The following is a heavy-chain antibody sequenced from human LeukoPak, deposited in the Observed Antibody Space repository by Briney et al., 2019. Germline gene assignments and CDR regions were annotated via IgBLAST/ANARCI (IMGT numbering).Heavy chain of an antibody. CDR3: AKDSAVWGSLNYFDP. J-gene: IGHJ5*02. D-gene: IGHD3-16*01. V-gene: IGHV1-2*02. CDR1: GYTFTSYY. CDR2: INPNSEGT. Sequence: ASVTVSCKASGYTFTSYYMHWVRQAPGQGLEWMGWINPNSEGTKYAQKFQGRVTITRDTSISTAYMYLSSLTSDDTAMYYCAKDSAVWGSLNYFDPWGQGTLVTVSS.